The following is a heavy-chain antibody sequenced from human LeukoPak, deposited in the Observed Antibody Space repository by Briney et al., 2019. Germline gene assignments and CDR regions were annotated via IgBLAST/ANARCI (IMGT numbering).Heavy chain of an antibody. J-gene: IGHJ4*02. CDR2: ISGRGGST. V-gene: IGHV3-23*01. Sequence: GGSLRLSCAASGFTFSSYAMSWVRQTPGKGLEWVSAISGRGGSTYYADSVKGRFTISRDNSKNTLYLQMNSLRAEDTAVYYCAKDPPTFYYDTSGYYPGYYWGQGTLVTVSS. D-gene: IGHD3-22*01. CDR1: GFTFSSYA. CDR3: AKDPPTFYYDTSGYYPGYY.